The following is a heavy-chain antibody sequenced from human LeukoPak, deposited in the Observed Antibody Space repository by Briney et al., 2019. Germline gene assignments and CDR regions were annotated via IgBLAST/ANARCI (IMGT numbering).Heavy chain of an antibody. V-gene: IGHV3-23*01. D-gene: IGHD3-22*01. Sequence: PGGSLRLSCAASGLAFSSYAMNWVRQAPVKGLEWVSTISGSGSSTYYADSVKGRFTISRDNSKNTLYLQMNSLRAEDTAIYYCVPKEDYYDSSTYHYVGYFHHWGQGTLVTVSS. CDR1: GLAFSSYA. J-gene: IGHJ1*01. CDR2: ISGSGSST. CDR3: VPKEDYYDSSTYHYVGYFHH.